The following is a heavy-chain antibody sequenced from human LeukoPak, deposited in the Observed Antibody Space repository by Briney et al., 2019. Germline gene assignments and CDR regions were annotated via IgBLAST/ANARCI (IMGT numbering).Heavy chain of an antibody. J-gene: IGHJ4*02. Sequence: GGSLRLSCAASGFTFSGKWMSWVRQAPGRGLEWVANIKYDGSEKYYVDSVKGRFTISRDDAKNSLYLQMNSLRAEDTAVYYCARDGSGEWPIGYWGQGTLVTVSS. V-gene: IGHV3-7*01. CDR3: ARDGSGEWPIGY. D-gene: IGHD3-10*01. CDR2: IKYDGSEK. CDR1: GFTFSGKW.